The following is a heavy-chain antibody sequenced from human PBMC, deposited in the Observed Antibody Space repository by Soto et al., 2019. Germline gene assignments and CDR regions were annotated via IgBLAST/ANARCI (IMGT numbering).Heavy chain of an antibody. CDR1: GGSISSYY. J-gene: IGHJ5*02. D-gene: IGHD6-13*01. CDR3: ARDLAAAQYWFDP. CDR2: IYYSGST. V-gene: IGHV4-59*01. Sequence: SETLSLTCTVSGGSISSYYWSWIRQPPGKGLEWIGYIYYSGSTNYNPSLKSRVTISVDTSKNQFSLKLSSVTAADTAVYYCARDLAAAQYWFDPWGQGTLVTVSS.